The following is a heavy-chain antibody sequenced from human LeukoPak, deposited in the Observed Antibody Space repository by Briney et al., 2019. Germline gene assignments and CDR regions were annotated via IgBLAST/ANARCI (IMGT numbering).Heavy chain of an antibody. D-gene: IGHD3-10*01. J-gene: IGHJ4*02. V-gene: IGHV3-30*04. CDR2: ISYDGSNK. Sequence: GRSLRLSCAASGFTFSSYAMHWVRQTPGKGLEWVAVISYDGSNKYYADSVKGRFTISRDNSKNTLYLQMNSLRAEDTAVYYCAKGMTMVRGVIMAYFDYWGQGTLVTVSS. CDR3: AKGMTMVRGVIMAYFDY. CDR1: GFTFSSYA.